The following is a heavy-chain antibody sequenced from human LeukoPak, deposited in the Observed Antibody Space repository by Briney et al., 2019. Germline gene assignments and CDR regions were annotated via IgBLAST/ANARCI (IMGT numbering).Heavy chain of an antibody. CDR3: VRIPSSANFPNWLDP. J-gene: IGHJ5*02. CDR1: GFIFSSST. D-gene: IGHD4/OR15-4a*01. Sequence: TGESLRLSCAASGFIFSSSTMNWVRRAPGKGLEWVSSTSSTSDYIYYADSVRGRFTISRDNAKNALYLQMNSLRAEDTAVHYCVRIPSSANFPNWLDPWGQGTLVTVSS. CDR2: TSSTSDYI. V-gene: IGHV3-21*01.